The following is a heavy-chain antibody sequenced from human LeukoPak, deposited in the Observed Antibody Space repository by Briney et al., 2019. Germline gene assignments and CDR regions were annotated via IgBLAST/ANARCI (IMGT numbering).Heavy chain of an antibody. CDR2: IKSKTDGGTT. D-gene: IGHD2-2*01. J-gene: IGHJ4*02. CDR1: GFTFSNAW. Sequence: GGSLRLSCAASGFTFSNAWMSWVRQAPGKGLEWVGRIKSKTDGGTTDYAAPVKGRFTISRDDSKNTLYLQMNSLKTEDTAVYYCTTGGQLGNCSSTSCLGDFDYWGQGTLVTVSS. V-gene: IGHV3-15*01. CDR3: TTGGQLGNCSSTSCLGDFDY.